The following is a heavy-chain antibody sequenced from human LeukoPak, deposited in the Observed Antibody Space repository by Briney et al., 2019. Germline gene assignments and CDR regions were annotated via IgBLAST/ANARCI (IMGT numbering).Heavy chain of an antibody. J-gene: IGHJ4*02. D-gene: IGHD4-23*01. CDR3: AKVNHDYGGNSLYYFDY. V-gene: IGHV1-69*13. CDR2: IIPIFGTA. CDR1: GGTFSSYA. Sequence: GASVKVSCKASGGTFSSYAISWVRPAPGQGLEWMGGIIPIFGTANYAQKFQGRVTITADESTSTAYMELSSLRSEDTAVYYCAKVNHDYGGNSLYYFDYWGQGTLVTVSS.